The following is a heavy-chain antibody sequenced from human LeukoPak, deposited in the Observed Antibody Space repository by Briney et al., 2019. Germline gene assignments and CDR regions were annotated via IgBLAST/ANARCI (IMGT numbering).Heavy chain of an antibody. J-gene: IGHJ4*02. Sequence: GGSLRLPCAASGFTFSSYAMSWVRQAPGKGLEWVSAISGSGGSTYYADSVKGRFTISRDNSKNTLYLQMNSLRAEDTAVYYCAKAVGNYRYSGSYPFDFDYWGQGTLVTVSS. CDR2: ISGSGGST. D-gene: IGHD1-26*01. CDR1: GFTFSSYA. CDR3: AKAVGNYRYSGSYPFDFDY. V-gene: IGHV3-23*01.